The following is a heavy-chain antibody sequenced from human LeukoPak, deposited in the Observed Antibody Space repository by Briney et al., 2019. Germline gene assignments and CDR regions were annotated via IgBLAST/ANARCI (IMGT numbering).Heavy chain of an antibody. Sequence: ASVKVSCKASGYTFTSYGISWVRQAPGQGLEWMGGIIPIFGTANYAQKFQGRVTITTDESTSTAYMELSSLRSEDTAVYYCARDEFRGQQLVLYFDYWGQGTLVTVSS. J-gene: IGHJ4*02. D-gene: IGHD6-13*01. CDR2: IIPIFGTA. CDR1: GYTFTSYG. V-gene: IGHV1-69*05. CDR3: ARDEFRGQQLVLYFDY.